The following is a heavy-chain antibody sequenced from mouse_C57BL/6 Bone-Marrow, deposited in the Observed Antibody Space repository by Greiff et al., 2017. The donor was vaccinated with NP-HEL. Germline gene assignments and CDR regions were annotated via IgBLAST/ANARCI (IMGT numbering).Heavy chain of an antibody. V-gene: IGHV14-4*01. CDR2: IDPENGDT. CDR3: TTPPYYYGSPGAMDY. D-gene: IGHD1-1*01. J-gene: IGHJ4*01. Sequence: EVQLQQSGAELVRPGASVKLSCTASGFNIKDDYMHWVKQRPEQGLEWIGWIDPENGDTEYASKFQGKATITADTSSNTAYLQLSSLTSEDTAVYYCTTPPYYYGSPGAMDYWGQGTSVTVSS. CDR1: GFNIKDDY.